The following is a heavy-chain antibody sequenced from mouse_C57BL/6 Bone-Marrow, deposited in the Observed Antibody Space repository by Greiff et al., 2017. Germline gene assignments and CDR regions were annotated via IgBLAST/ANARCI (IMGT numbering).Heavy chain of an antibody. V-gene: IGHV1-55*01. D-gene: IGHD1-1*01. CDR3: ARYSDYYGSSYGYFDV. CDR2: IYPGSGST. J-gene: IGHJ1*03. CDR1: GYTFTSYW. Sequence: QVQLQQPGAELVKPGASVKMSCKASGYTFTSYWITWVKQRPGQGLEWIGDIYPGSGSTNYNEKFKSKATLTVDTSSSTAYMQLSSLTSEDSAVYYCARYSDYYGSSYGYFDVWGTGTTVTVSS.